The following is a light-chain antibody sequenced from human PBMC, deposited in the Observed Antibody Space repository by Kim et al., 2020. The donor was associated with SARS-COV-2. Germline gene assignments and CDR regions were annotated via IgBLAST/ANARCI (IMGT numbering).Light chain of an antibody. Sequence: APGKTARITCGGNNIGSKSVHWYQQKPGQAPVLVIYYDSDRPSGIPERFSGSNSGNTATLTISRVEAGDEADYYCQAWDSSSDHVVFGGGTKLTVL. CDR1: NIGSKS. J-gene: IGLJ2*01. CDR2: YDS. V-gene: IGLV3-21*04. CDR3: QAWDSSSDHVV.